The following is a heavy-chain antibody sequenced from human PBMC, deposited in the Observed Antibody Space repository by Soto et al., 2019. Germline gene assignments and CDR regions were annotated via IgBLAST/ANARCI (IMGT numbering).Heavy chain of an antibody. CDR1: GGSISSYY. V-gene: IGHV4-59*08. Sequence: SETLSLTCAVSGGSISSYYWSWIRQPPGKGLEWIGYIYYSGSTNYNPSLKSRVTISVDTSKNQFSLKLSSVTAADTAVYYCARHWGFWADYWGQGTLVTVSS. CDR3: ARHWGFWADY. D-gene: IGHD3-16*01. CDR2: IYYSGST. J-gene: IGHJ4*02.